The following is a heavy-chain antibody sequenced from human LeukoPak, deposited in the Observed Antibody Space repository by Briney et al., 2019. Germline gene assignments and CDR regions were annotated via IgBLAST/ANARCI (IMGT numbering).Heavy chain of an antibody. CDR1: GGSFCGYY. J-gene: IGHJ5*02. V-gene: IGHV4-34*01. CDR3: ATGGVRGVITNWFDP. D-gene: IGHD3-10*01. Sequence: KPSETLSLTCAVYGGSFCGYYWSWLRQPPGKGLEWIGEINHSGSTNYNPSLKSRVTISVDTSKNQFSLRLSSVAAADTAVYYCATGGVRGVITNWFDPWGQGTLVTVSS. CDR2: INHSGST.